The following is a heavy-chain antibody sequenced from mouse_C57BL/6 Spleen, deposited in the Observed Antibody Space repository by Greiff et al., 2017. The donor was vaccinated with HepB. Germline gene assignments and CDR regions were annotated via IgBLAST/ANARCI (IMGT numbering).Heavy chain of an antibody. D-gene: IGHD1-1*01. CDR2: IYPGGGYT. J-gene: IGHJ2*01. CDR3: ARRDYYGSNYYFDY. Sequence: VQLQQSGAELVRPGTSVKMSCKASGYTFTNYWIGWAQQRPGHGLEWIGDIYPGGGYTNYNEQFKGKARLTADKSSSTAYMQFSSLTSEDSAIYYCARRDYYGSNYYFDYWGQGTTLTVSS. CDR1: GYTFTNYW. V-gene: IGHV1-63*01.